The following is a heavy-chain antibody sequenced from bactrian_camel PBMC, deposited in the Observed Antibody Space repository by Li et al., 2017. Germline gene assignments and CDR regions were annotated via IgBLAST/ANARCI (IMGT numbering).Heavy chain of an antibody. CDR3: TKDRSYGTRNWVQST. D-gene: IGHD3*01. CDR2: ISSDGTT. CDR1: GSIFSMCA. Sequence: HVQLVESGGGSVQAGGSLKLSCVVSGSIFSMCAMGWYRQAPGKQPLERELIASISSDGTTTYTDSVKGRVTVSRDNANNTVNLMMNSLKPEDTAMYYCTKDRSYGTRNWVQSTRGQGTQVTVS. J-gene: IGHJ4*01. V-gene: IGHV3S53*01.